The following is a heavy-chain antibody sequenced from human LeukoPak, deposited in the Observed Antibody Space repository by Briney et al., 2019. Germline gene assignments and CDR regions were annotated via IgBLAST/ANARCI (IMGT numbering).Heavy chain of an antibody. CDR2: INSDGSIT. Sequence: PGGSLRLSCAASGFIFSDYYMSWIRQAPGKGLVWVSRINSDGSITTYADSVKGRFTISRDNAESTMYLQMNSLRAEDTAVYYCARDRVYCGSTSCNAYYFDYWGQGTLVTVSS. V-gene: IGHV3-74*01. J-gene: IGHJ4*02. CDR1: GFIFSDYY. CDR3: ARDRVYCGSTSCNAYYFDY. D-gene: IGHD2-2*01.